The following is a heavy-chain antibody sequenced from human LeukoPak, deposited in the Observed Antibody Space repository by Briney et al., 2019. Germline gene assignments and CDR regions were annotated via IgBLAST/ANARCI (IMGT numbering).Heavy chain of an antibody. CDR3: ARGQWLDNH. J-gene: IGHJ5*02. Sequence: SETLSLTCAVYGGSVNTYYWTWVRQPPGMGLEWIGDVHHGRSPNYNPSLKSRVTISLDTATNNFYLKMSSMTAADTAVYYCARGQWLDNHWGQGTLVTVSS. CDR2: VHHGRSP. D-gene: IGHD6-19*01. CDR1: GGSVNTYY. V-gene: IGHV4-34*01.